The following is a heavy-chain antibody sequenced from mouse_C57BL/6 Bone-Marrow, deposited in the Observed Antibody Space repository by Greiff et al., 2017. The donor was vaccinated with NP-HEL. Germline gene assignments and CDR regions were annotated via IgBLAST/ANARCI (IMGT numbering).Heavy chain of an antibody. V-gene: IGHV1-64*01. J-gene: IGHJ2*01. CDR3: ARSTMVKGPFFDY. D-gene: IGHD2-1*01. CDR2: IHPNSGST. Sequence: QVQLQQPGAELVKPGASVKLSCKASGYTFTSYWMHWVKQRPGQGLEWIGMIHPNSGSTNYNEKFKSKATLTVDKSSSTAYMQLSSLTSEDSAVYYCARSTMVKGPFFDYWGQGTTLTVSS. CDR1: GYTFTSYW.